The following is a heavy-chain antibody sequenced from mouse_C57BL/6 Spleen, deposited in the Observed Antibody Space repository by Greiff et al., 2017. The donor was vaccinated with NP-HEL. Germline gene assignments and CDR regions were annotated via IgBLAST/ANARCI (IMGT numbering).Heavy chain of an antibody. V-gene: IGHV1-61*01. Sequence: QVHVKQPGAELVRPGSSVKLSCKASGYTFTSYWMDWVKQRPGQGLEWIGNIYPSDSETHYNQKFKDKATLTVDKSSSTAYMQLSSLTSEDSAVYYCARWGYLYFDYWGQGTTLTVSS. CDR2: IYPSDSET. D-gene: IGHD5-1*01. CDR1: GYTFTSYW. CDR3: ARWGYLYFDY. J-gene: IGHJ2*01.